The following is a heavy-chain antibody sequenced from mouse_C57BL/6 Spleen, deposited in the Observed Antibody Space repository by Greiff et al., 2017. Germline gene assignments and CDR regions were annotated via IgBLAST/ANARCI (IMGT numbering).Heavy chain of an antibody. Sequence: QVQLQQPGAELVRPGTSVKLSCKASGYTFTSYWMHWVKQRPGQGLEWIGVIDPSDSYTNYNQKFKGKATLTVDTSSSTAYMQLSSLTSEDSAVYYGARGGYFDYWGKGTTLTVSS. CDR2: IDPSDSYT. J-gene: IGHJ2*01. V-gene: IGHV1-59*01. CDR1: GYTFTSYW. CDR3: ARGGYFDY.